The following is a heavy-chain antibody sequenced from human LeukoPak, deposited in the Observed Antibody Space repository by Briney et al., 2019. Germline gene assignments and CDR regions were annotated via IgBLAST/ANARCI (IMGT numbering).Heavy chain of an antibody. J-gene: IGHJ4*02. CDR2: INHSGST. V-gene: IGHV4-34*01. Sequence: PSETLSLTCAVYGGSFSGYYWSWIRQPPGKGLEWIGEINHSGSTNYNPSLKSRVTISVDTSKNQVSLKLSSGTAADTAVYYCARGARYFDYWGQGTLVTVSS. CDR1: GGSFSGYY. D-gene: IGHD1-26*01. CDR3: ARGARYFDY.